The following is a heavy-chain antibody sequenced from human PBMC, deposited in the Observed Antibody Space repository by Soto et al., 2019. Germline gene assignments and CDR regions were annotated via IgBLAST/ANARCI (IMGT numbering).Heavy chain of an antibody. Sequence: QVQLAQSGAEVKKPGASVKVSCKASGYTFPRYGISWVRQAPGQGLEWMGWISGYNGNTNYAQMLQARVTMTTDTCTSTAYMELRSLRSDDTAVYYCARDDCSGGSCYRPLDYWGQGTLVTVSS. D-gene: IGHD2-15*01. CDR1: GYTFPRYG. V-gene: IGHV1-18*01. J-gene: IGHJ4*02. CDR3: ARDDCSGGSCYRPLDY. CDR2: ISGYNGNT.